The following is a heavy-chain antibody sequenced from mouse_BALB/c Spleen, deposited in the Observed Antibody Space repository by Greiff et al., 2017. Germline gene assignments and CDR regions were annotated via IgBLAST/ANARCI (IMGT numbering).Heavy chain of an antibody. Sequence: LQQPGSELVRPGASVKLSCKASGYTFTSYWMHWVKQRPGQGLEWIGNIYPGSGSTNYDEKFKSKATLTVDTSSSTAYMQLSSLTSEDSAVYYCTRGGYGSSDFDYWGQGTTLTVSS. CDR3: TRGGYGSSDFDY. CDR2: IYPGSGST. CDR1: GYTFTSYW. D-gene: IGHD1-1*01. V-gene: IGHV1S22*01. J-gene: IGHJ2*01.